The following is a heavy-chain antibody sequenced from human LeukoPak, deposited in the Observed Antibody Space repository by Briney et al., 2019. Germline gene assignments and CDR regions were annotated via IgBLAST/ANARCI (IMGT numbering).Heavy chain of an antibody. CDR3: ASDQPGITAAGRSPAYDY. CDR2: ISTYNGNT. V-gene: IGHV1-18*01. CDR1: GYTFTNYG. J-gene: IGHJ4*02. D-gene: IGHD6-13*01. Sequence: ASVKVSCKGSGYTFTNYGINWVRQAPGQGLEWMGRISTYNGNTNYAQKLQGRVTTTTDTSTSKAFMELRSLTSDDTAVYFCASDQPGITAAGRSPAYDYWGQGTLVTVSS.